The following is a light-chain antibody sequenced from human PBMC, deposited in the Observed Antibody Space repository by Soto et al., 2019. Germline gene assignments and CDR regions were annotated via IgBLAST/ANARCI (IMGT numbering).Light chain of an antibody. CDR2: GAS. CDR3: QQYANSPLT. J-gene: IGKJ4*01. Sequence: EIVLPQPPGTLSLSPGERATLSCRASQSVSTTFLAWYQRKPGQAPRLLIYGASSRATGIPDRFSGSGSGTDFTLTISRLEPEDFAVYYCQQYANSPLTFGGGTKVDIK. CDR1: QSVSTTF. V-gene: IGKV3-20*01.